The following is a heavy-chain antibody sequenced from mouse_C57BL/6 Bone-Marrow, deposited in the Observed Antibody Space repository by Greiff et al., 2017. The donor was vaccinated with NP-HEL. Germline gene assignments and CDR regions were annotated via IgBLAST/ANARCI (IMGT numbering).Heavy chain of an antibody. CDR3: ARHSDYGSSYEDYYAMDY. CDR1: GFTFSDYY. CDR2: ISNGGGST. D-gene: IGHD1-1*01. J-gene: IGHJ4*01. V-gene: IGHV5-12*01. Sequence: EVHLVESGGGLVQPGGSLKLSCAASGFTFSDYYMYWVRQTPEKRLEWVAYISNGGGSTYYPDTVKGRFTISRDNAKNTLYLQMSRLKSEDTAMYYCARHSDYGSSYEDYYAMDYWGQGTSVTISS.